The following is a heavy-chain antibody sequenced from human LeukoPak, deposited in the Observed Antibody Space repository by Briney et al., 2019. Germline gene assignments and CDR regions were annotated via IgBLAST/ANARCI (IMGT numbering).Heavy chain of an antibody. CDR2: IYYSGST. CDR3: ARGYYDFWSGYYNDY. Sequence: PSETLSLTCTVSGGSISSYYWSWIRQPPGKGLEWIGYIYYSGSTNYNPSLKSRVTISVDMSKNQFSLKLSSVTAADTAVYYCARGYYDFWSGYYNDYWGQGTLVTVSS. CDR1: GGSISSYY. V-gene: IGHV4-59*01. J-gene: IGHJ4*02. D-gene: IGHD3-3*01.